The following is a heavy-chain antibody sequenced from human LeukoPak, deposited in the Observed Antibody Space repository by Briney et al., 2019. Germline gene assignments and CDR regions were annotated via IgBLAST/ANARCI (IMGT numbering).Heavy chain of an antibody. D-gene: IGHD6-13*01. CDR3: ARGGIAAANVELPDYFDY. J-gene: IGHJ4*02. CDR1: GYTFTSYG. CDR2: ISAYNGNT. Sequence: ASVKVSSKASGYTFTSYGISWVRQAPGQGLEWMGWISAYNGNTNYAQKLQGRVTMTTDTSTSTAYMELRSLRSDDTAVYYCARGGIAAANVELPDYFDYWGQGTLVTVSS. V-gene: IGHV1-18*01.